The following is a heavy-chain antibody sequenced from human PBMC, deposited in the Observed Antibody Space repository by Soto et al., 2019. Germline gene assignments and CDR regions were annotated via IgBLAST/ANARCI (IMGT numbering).Heavy chain of an antibody. CDR1: GFTVRANY. V-gene: IGHV3-53*01. Sequence: HPGGSLRLSCAVSGFTVRANYMSWVRQAPGKGLEWVSLIYSAGNTYYADSVKGRFTISRDNSKNMLYLEMNSLRAEDTGVYYCARGLKVTHNVYGMDVWGQGTTVTVSS. CDR2: IYSAGNT. CDR3: ARGLKVTHNVYGMDV. D-gene: IGHD2-21*02. J-gene: IGHJ6*02.